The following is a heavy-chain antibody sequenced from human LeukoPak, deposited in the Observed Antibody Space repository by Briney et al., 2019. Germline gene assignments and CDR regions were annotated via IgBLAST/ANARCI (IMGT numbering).Heavy chain of an antibody. D-gene: IGHD4-17*01. V-gene: IGHV4-39*01. CDR1: GGSISSSSYY. CDR3: ARHDYGDYVANWFDP. J-gene: IGHJ5*02. Sequence: PSETLSLTCTVSGGSISSSSYYWGWIRQPPGKGLEWIGSIYYSGSTYFNPSLRSRLTISVDTSKNQFSLRLNSVTAADTAVYHCARHDYGDYVANWFDPWGQGSLVTVSS. CDR2: IYYSGST.